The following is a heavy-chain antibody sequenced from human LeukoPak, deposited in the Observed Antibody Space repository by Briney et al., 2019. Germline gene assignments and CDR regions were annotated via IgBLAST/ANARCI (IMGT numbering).Heavy chain of an antibody. J-gene: IGHJ4*02. Sequence: HSGRSLRLSCAASGFTFSSYAMHWVRQAPGKGLEWVAVISYDGSNKYYADSVKGRFTISRDNSKNTLYLQMNSLRAEDTAVYYCARMGAVVVAIPPGPFDHWGQGTLVTVSS. V-gene: IGHV3-30-3*01. CDR3: ARMGAVVVAIPPGPFDH. CDR1: GFTFSSYA. D-gene: IGHD2-15*01. CDR2: ISYDGSNK.